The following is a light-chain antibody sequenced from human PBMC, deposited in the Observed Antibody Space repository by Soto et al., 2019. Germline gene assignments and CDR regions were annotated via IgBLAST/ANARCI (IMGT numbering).Light chain of an antibody. V-gene: IGLV2-14*01. CDR2: EVT. Sequence: QSVLTQPASVSGSPGQSITISCTGTGSDVGAYEYVSWYQHHPGKAPKLIIYEVTNRPSGTSARFSGSKSASTASLTTSGLQAEDEADYYCSSYSNTKTLYVFGTGTKVTVL. CDR3: SSYSNTKTLYV. J-gene: IGLJ1*01. CDR1: GSDVGAYEY.